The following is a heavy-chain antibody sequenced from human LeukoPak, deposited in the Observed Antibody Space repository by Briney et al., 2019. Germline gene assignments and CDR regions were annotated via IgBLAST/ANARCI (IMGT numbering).Heavy chain of an antibody. J-gene: IGHJ4*02. V-gene: IGHV3-21*01. CDR3: ASEYSSVWSHYFDY. CDR2: ISSTGNYK. D-gene: IGHD6-19*01. Sequence: GGSLRLSCAASGFTFRSFSMNWVRQAPGKGLEWVSSISSTGNYKNCADSVKGRFTISRDNGKNSLYLQMDNLRAEDTAMYYCASEYSSVWSHYFDYWGQGTLVTVSS. CDR1: GFTFRSFS.